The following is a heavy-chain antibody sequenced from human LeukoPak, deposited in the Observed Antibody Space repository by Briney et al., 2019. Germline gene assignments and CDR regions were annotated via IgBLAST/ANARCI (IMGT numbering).Heavy chain of an antibody. D-gene: IGHD3-22*01. CDR2: INHSGST. Sequence: PSETLSLTCAVYGGSFSGYYWSWIRQPPGKGLEWIGGINHSGSTNYNPSLKSRVTISVDTSKNQFSLKLSSVTAADTAVYYCARLTWGYYDSSGYYDYYFDFWGQGTLVTVSS. CDR3: ARLTWGYYDSSGYYDYYFDF. J-gene: IGHJ4*02. CDR1: GGSFSGYY. V-gene: IGHV4-34*01.